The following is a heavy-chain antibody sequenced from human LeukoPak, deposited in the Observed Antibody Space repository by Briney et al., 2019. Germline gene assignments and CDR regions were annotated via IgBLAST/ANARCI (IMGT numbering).Heavy chain of an antibody. CDR2: IYYSGST. V-gene: IGHV4-39*07. Sequence: SETPSLTCTVSGGSISSSSYYWGWIRQPPGKGLEWIGSIYYSGSTYYNPSLKSRVTISVDTSKNQFSLKLSSVTAADTAVYYCARSRVSSTLTMIVVGYAFDIWGQGIMVTVSS. CDR3: ARSRVSSTLTMIVVGYAFDI. J-gene: IGHJ3*02. D-gene: IGHD3-22*01. CDR1: GGSISSSSYY.